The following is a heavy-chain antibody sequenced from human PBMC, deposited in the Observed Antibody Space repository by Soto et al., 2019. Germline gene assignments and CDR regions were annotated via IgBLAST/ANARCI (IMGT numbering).Heavy chain of an antibody. D-gene: IGHD6-19*01. CDR1: GFTFSSYS. V-gene: IGHV3-21*04. CDR3: AKPAVAGDYYYYGMDV. CDR2: ISSSSSYI. Sequence: VGSLRLSCAASGFTFSSYSMNWVRQAPGKGLEWVSSISSSSSYIYYADSVKGRFTISRDNSKNTLYLQMNSLRAEDTAVYYCAKPAVAGDYYYYGMDVWGQGTTVTVSS. J-gene: IGHJ6*02.